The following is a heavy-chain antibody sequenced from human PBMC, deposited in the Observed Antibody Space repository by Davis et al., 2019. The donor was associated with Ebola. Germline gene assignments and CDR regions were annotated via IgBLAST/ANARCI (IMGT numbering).Heavy chain of an antibody. CDR3: ARLVSYSSGWYDYFDY. CDR1: GFTVSTKF. J-gene: IGHJ4*02. D-gene: IGHD6-19*01. V-gene: IGHV3-53*01. Sequence: ESLKISCAASGFTVSTKFMGWVRQAPGKGLEWVSVIFADGSTYDTDSVKGRFTISRDNSKNTLYLQINSLRAEDTAVYYCARLVSYSSGWYDYFDYWGQGTVVTVSS. CDR2: IFADGST.